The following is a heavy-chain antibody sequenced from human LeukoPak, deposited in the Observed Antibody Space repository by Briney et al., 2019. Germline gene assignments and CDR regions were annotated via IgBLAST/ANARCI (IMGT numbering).Heavy chain of an antibody. CDR2: FGSGGGT. J-gene: IGHJ4*02. Sequence: GGSLRPSCAASGFTFSTYAMTWVRQAPGKGLEWVSTFGSGGGTYYTDSVRGRFTISKDFSKNTLYLQLNSLGAEDTALYYCAKVVAPSTTRNLDYWGQGALVIVSS. D-gene: IGHD5-12*01. CDR3: AKVVAPSTTRNLDY. CDR1: GFTFSTYA. V-gene: IGHV3-23*01.